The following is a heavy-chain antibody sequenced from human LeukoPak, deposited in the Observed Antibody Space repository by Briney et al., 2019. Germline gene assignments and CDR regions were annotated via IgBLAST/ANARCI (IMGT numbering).Heavy chain of an antibody. J-gene: IGHJ4*02. Sequence: PSETLSLTCTVSGGSISSYYWSWIRQPPGKGLEWIGYIYYSGSTNYNPSLKSRVTISVDTSKNQFSLKLSSVTAADTAVYYCARLAAGSVPFDYWGQGTLVTVSS. D-gene: IGHD6-13*01. V-gene: IGHV4-59*01. CDR1: GGSISSYY. CDR3: ARLAAGSVPFDY. CDR2: IYYSGST.